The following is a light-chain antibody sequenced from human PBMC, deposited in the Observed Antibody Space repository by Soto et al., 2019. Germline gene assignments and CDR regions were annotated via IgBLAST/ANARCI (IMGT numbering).Light chain of an antibody. CDR1: QGITTY. J-gene: IGKJ4*01. CDR3: QNYNSAPLT. Sequence: DIQMTQSPSSLSASVGDRVTITCRASQGITTYLAWYQQKPGKVPKLLIYTASTLQSGVPSRFSGSGSGTDFTLTISSLQPEDGATYSCQNYNSAPLTFGGGTKVEI. V-gene: IGKV1-27*01. CDR2: TAS.